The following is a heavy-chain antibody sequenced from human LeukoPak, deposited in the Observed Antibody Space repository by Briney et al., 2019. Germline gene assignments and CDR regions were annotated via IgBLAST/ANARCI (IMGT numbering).Heavy chain of an antibody. J-gene: IGHJ4*02. D-gene: IGHD7-27*01. CDR3: ARATWASYFGY. Sequence: PGGSLRLSCAASGFTFSGYWMHWVRQAPGKGLVWVSRINSDGYSTSYADSVKGRFTISRDNAKNTLYLQMNSLRGEDTAVYYCARATWASYFGYWGQGTLVTVSS. CDR1: GFTFSGYW. CDR2: INSDGYST. V-gene: IGHV3-74*01.